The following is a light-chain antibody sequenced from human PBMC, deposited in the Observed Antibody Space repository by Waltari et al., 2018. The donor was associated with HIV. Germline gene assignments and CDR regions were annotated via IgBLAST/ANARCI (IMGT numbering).Light chain of an antibody. CDR3: CSYAGSSTWV. CDR2: DVS. V-gene: IGLV2-23*02. Sequence: QSALTQPASVSGSPGQSITISCTGTSSDVGGYNYVPWYQQHPGKAPQLMIYDVSKRPSGVSNRFSVSKSGNTASLTISVLQAEYEADYYCCSYAGSSTWVFGGGTKLTVL. CDR1: SSDVGGYNY. J-gene: IGLJ3*02.